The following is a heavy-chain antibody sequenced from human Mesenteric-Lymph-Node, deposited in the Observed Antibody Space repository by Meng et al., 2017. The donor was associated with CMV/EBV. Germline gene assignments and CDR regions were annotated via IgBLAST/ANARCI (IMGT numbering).Heavy chain of an antibody. CDR2: IYYSGST. J-gene: IGHJ6*02. Sequence: SETLSLTCTVSGGSISSYYWSWIRQPPGKGLEWIGYIYYSGSTNYNPSLKSRVTISVDTSKNQFSLKLSSVTAADTAVYYCARVGYDFWSGYYKDYYGMDVWGQGTTVTVSS. CDR3: ARVGYDFWSGYYKDYYGMDV. D-gene: IGHD3-3*01. V-gene: IGHV4-59*01. CDR1: GGSISSYY.